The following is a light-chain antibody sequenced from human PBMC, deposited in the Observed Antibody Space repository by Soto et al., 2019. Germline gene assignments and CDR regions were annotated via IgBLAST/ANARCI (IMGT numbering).Light chain of an antibody. J-gene: IGKJ1*01. V-gene: IGKV3-15*01. CDR1: QSVTIN. Sequence: EIVMTQSPATLSVSPGERATLSCRASQSVTINLAWYQQKRGQAPRLLIYGASTRATGIPARFSGSGSGTEFTLTISSLQAEDFAVYYCQQYNNWPWTFGQGTKVEIK. CDR2: GAS. CDR3: QQYNNWPWT.